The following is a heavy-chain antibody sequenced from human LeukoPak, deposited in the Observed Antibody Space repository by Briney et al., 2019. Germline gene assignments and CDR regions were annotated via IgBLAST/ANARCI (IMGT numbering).Heavy chain of an antibody. CDR3: ARRSHGSGRYYFDY. V-gene: IGHV4-39*01. Sequence: SETLSLTCTVSGDSISTSNSYWGWIRQPPGKGLEWIGSIYYSGNTYYNASLKSRVTISVDTSKNQFSLKLTSVTAADTAVYYCARRSHGSGRYYFDYWGQGTLVTVSS. D-gene: IGHD3-10*01. CDR2: IYYSGNT. J-gene: IGHJ4*02. CDR1: GDSISTSNSY.